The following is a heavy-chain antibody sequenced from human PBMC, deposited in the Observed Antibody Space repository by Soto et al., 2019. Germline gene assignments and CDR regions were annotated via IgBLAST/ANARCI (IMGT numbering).Heavy chain of an antibody. D-gene: IGHD3-22*01. V-gene: IGHV1-18*04. CDR1: GYTFTSYG. J-gene: IGHJ4*02. CDR3: ARGGVGDYYDSSGYSSLLY. Sequence: ASVKVSCKASGYTFTSYGISWVRQAPGQGLEWMGWISAYNGNTNYAQKLQGRVTMTTDTSTSTAYMELGSLRSDDTAVYYCARGGVGDYYDSSGYSSLLYWGQGTLVTVSS. CDR2: ISAYNGNT.